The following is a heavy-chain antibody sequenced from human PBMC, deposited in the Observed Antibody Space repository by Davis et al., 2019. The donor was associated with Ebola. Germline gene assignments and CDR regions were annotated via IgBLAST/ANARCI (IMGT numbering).Heavy chain of an antibody. V-gene: IGHV4-34*01. J-gene: IGHJ5*02. CDR3: ARGAVRESRRREFDP. CDR2: INHSGST. CDR1: GGSFSGYY. Sequence: SETLSLTCAVYGGSFSGYYWSWIRQPPGKGLEWIGEINHSGSTNYNPSLKSRVTISVDTSKNQFSLKLSSVTAADTAVYYCARGAVRESRRREFDPWGQGTLVTVSS. D-gene: IGHD3-10*01.